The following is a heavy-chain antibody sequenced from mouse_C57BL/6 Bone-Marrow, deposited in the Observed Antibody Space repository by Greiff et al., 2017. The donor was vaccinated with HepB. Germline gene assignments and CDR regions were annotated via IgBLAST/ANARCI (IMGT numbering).Heavy chain of an antibody. D-gene: IGHD1-1*01. J-gene: IGHJ1*03. CDR3: ARAWITTVVAEGYFDV. CDR2: IYPRSGNT. CDR1: GYTFTSYG. Sequence: QVQLQQSGAELARPGASVKLSSKASGYTFTSYGISWVKQRTGQGLEWIGEIYPRSGNTYYNEKFKGKATLTADKSSSTAYMELRSLTSEDSAVYFCARAWITTVVAEGYFDVWGTGTTVTVSS. V-gene: IGHV1-81*01.